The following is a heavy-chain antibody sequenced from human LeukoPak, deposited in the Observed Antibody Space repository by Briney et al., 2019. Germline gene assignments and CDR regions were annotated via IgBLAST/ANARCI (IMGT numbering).Heavy chain of an antibody. Sequence: PGGSLRLSCAASGFTFSSYWMSWVRQAPGKGLEWVANIKQDGSEKYYVDSVKGRFTISRDNAKNSLYLQMNSLRAEDTAVYYCARRDMVRGVVYLDYWGQGTLVTVSS. D-gene: IGHD3-10*01. V-gene: IGHV3-7*01. CDR2: IKQDGSEK. J-gene: IGHJ4*02. CDR1: GFTFSSYW. CDR3: ARRDMVRGVVYLDY.